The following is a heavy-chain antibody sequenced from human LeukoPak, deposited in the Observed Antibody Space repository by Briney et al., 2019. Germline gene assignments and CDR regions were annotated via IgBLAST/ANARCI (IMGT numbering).Heavy chain of an antibody. V-gene: IGHV4-59*01. CDR1: GGSISSYY. J-gene: IGHJ4*02. D-gene: IGHD6-19*01. CDR3: ARDRGSGWYLLEYYFDY. CDR2: IYYSGST. Sequence: PSETLSLTCTVSGGSISSYYWSWIRQPPGKGLEWIGYIYYSGSTNYNPSLKSRVTISVDTSKNQFSLKLSSVTAADTAVYYCARDRGSGWYLLEYYFDYWGQGTLVTVSS.